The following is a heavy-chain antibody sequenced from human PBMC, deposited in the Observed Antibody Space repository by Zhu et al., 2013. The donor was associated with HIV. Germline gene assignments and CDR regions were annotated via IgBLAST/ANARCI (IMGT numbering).Heavy chain of an antibody. Sequence: QVQLVQSGAEVKKPGATVKVSCKASGYTFTGYHMHWVRQAPGQGLEWMGWINPTSGGTNYPQKFQGRVTMTRDTSISTAYMELSRLKSDDTAVYYCARADRVVIDYWGQGTLVTVSS. CDR1: GYTFTGYH. J-gene: IGHJ4*02. CDR3: ARADRVVIDY. V-gene: IGHV1-2*02. D-gene: IGHD2-21*01. CDR2: INPTSGGT.